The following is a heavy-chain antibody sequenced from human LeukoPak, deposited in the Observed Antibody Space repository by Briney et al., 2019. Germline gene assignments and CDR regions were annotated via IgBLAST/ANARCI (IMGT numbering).Heavy chain of an antibody. V-gene: IGHV4-59*01. J-gene: IGHJ4*02. CDR3: ARGVVIAPQTFDY. D-gene: IGHD2-21*01. Sequence: SETLSLTCAVYGGSFSGYYWSWIRQPPGKGLEWIGYIYYSGSTNYNPSLKSRVTISVDTSKNQFSLKLSSVTAADTAVYYCARGVVIAPQTFDYWGQGTLVTVSS. CDR2: IYYSGST. CDR1: GGSFSGYY.